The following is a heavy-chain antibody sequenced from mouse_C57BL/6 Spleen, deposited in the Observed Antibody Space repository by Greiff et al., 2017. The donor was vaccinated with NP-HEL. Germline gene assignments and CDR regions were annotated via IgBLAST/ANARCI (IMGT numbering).Heavy chain of an antibody. J-gene: IGHJ4*01. CDR2: ISSGSSTI. CDR3: ARMGITDYYAMDD. Sequence: EVKLMESGGGLVKPGGSLKLSCAASGFTFSDYGMHWVRQAPEKGLEWVAYISSGSSTIYYADTVKGRFTISRDNAKNTLFLQMTSLRSEDTAMYYCARMGITDYYAMDDWGQGTSVTVAS. V-gene: IGHV5-17*01. D-gene: IGHD2-4*01. CDR1: GFTFSDYG.